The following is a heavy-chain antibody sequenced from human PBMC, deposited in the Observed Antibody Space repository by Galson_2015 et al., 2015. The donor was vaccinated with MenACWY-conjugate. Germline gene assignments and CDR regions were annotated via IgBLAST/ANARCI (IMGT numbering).Heavy chain of an antibody. V-gene: IGHV1-69*04. CDR3: ARESVIRDELLDY. D-gene: IGHD1-7*01. CDR2: LIPIFDIT. Sequence: SVKVSCKASGGTFSSYTIGWVRQAPGQRLEWMGSLIPIFDITNYAQQFQGRVTFTADKSTGTAYMELRSLRSGDTGIYYCARESVIRDELLDYWGQGTLVTVS. CDR1: GGTFSSYT. J-gene: IGHJ4*02.